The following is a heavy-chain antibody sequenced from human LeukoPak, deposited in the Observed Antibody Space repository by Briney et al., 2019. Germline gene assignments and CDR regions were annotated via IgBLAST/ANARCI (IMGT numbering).Heavy chain of an antibody. Sequence: PGGSLRLSCAASGFTFSSYWMHWVRQAPGKGLVWVSRINSDGSSTSYADSVKGRFTISRDNSKNTLYLQMNSPRAEDTAVYYCAKYIAVLDYWGQGTLVTVSS. V-gene: IGHV3-74*01. J-gene: IGHJ4*02. CDR1: GFTFSSYW. D-gene: IGHD6-19*01. CDR2: INSDGSST. CDR3: AKYIAVLDY.